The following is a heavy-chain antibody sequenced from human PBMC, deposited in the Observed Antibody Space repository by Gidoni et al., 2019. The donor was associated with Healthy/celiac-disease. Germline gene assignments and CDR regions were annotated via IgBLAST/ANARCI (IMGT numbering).Heavy chain of an antibody. Sequence: EVQLLESGGGLVQPGGSLRLSCAASGFTFSRYAMSWVRQAPGKGLECVSAISGSGGSTYYADSVKGRFTISRDNSKNTLYLQMNSLRAEDTAVYYCAKEDGYCSSTSCYGNYYYYGMDVWGQGTTVTVSS. V-gene: IGHV3-23*01. CDR2: ISGSGGST. J-gene: IGHJ6*02. CDR3: AKEDGYCSSTSCYGNYYYYGMDV. CDR1: GFTFSRYA. D-gene: IGHD2-2*01.